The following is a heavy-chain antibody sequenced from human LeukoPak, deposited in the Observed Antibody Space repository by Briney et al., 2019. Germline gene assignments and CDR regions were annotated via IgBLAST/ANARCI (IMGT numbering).Heavy chain of an antibody. Sequence: GGSLRLSCAASGFSFSTNGIHWVRQAPGKGLEWVSYIRKDGSDKYYAGSVKGRFTISRDNFKNTVILQMNSLRPEDTALYHCAKDDQWSLDHWGQGALVTVSS. CDR2: IRKDGSDK. V-gene: IGHV3-30*02. CDR1: GFSFSTNG. J-gene: IGHJ4*02. D-gene: IGHD2-15*01. CDR3: AKDDQWSLDH.